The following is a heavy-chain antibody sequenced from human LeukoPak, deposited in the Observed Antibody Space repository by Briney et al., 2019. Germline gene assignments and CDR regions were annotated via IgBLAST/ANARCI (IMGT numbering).Heavy chain of an antibody. Sequence: GGSLRLSCAASGFTFSSYAMHWVRQAPGKGLEWVAVISYDGSNKYYAESVKGRFTISRDNSKNTLYLQMNSLRAEDTAVYYCAREVVTGLLYYYYGMDVWGQGTTVTVSS. V-gene: IGHV3-30-3*01. J-gene: IGHJ6*02. CDR1: GFTFSSYA. CDR2: ISYDGSNK. CDR3: AREVVTGLLYYYYGMDV. D-gene: IGHD2-21*02.